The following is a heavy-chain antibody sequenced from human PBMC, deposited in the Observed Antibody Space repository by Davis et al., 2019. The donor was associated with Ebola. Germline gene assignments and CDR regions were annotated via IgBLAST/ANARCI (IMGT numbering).Heavy chain of an antibody. CDR3: ARQMGYCTSKTCYPNWVDP. Sequence: GSLRLSCTVSGGSITGYHWSWIRQLPGKGLEWIGYIYYSGSIYYNPSLKSRVTISVDTSKNQISLKLSSVTAADTAVYYCARQMGYCTSKTCYPNWVDPWGQGTLVTVSS. J-gene: IGHJ5*02. V-gene: IGHV4-59*08. D-gene: IGHD2-2*01. CDR1: GGSITGYH. CDR2: IYYSGSI.